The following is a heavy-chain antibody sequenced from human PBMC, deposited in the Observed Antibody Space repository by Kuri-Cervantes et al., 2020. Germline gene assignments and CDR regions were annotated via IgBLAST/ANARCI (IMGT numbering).Heavy chain of an antibody. CDR3: AREKPYSSGFDY. CDR1: GFTFSSYA. CDR2: IWYDGSNK. J-gene: IGHJ4*02. Sequence: GESLKISCAASGFTFSSYAMHWVRQAPGKGLEWVAVIWYDGSNKYYADSVKGRFTISRDNSKNTLYLQMNSLRAEDTAVYYCAREKPYSSGFDYWGQGTLVTVSS. D-gene: IGHD6-19*01. V-gene: IGHV3-30*04.